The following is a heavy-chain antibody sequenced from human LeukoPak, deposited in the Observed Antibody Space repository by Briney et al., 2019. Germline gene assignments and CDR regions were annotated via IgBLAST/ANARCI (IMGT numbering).Heavy chain of an antibody. CDR3: ARILVAAAGFDY. Sequence: SETLSLTCTVSGGSISSSNWWSWVRQPPGKGLEWIGEIYHSGSTNYNPSLKSRVTISVDKSKNQFSLKLSSVTAADTAVYYCARILVAAAGFDYWGQGTLVTVSS. CDR2: IYHSGST. CDR1: GGSISSSNW. D-gene: IGHD6-13*01. V-gene: IGHV4-4*02. J-gene: IGHJ4*02.